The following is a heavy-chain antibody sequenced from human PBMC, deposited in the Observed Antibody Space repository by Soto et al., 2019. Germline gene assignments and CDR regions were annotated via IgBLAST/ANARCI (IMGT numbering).Heavy chain of an antibody. D-gene: IGHD3-10*01. CDR1: GVSSGNYK. J-gene: IGHJ6*02. CDR3: VRQGFGNLHGLVDV. V-gene: IGHV4-59*08. Sequence: SDTLSLTCTVSGVSSGNYKWSWIRQSPGKGLEWIGYIDDGGSTSYNPSLKSRVTMSVDTSTRQFSLNLRSVTAADTAVYYCVRQGFGNLHGLVDVWGQGTTVT. CDR2: IDDGGST.